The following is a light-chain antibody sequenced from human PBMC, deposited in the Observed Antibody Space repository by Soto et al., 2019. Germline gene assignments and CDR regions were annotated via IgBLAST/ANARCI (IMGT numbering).Light chain of an antibody. V-gene: IGKV3-20*01. CDR1: QSIANRY. CDR2: ETS. Sequence: IELTQSPCTLSSSAGERATLSCRASQSIANRYFAWYQHKPGHAPNLLNYETSTRATGIPERFGGSGSGTDFTLTINSLEPEDFAVYYCQQYIGSSCTFGQGTKVDIK. J-gene: IGKJ1*01. CDR3: QQYIGSSCT.